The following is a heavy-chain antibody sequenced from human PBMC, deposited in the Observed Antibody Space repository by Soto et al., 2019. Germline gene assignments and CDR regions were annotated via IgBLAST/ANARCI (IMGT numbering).Heavy chain of an antibody. V-gene: IGHV4-31*01. J-gene: IGHJ4*02. CDR3: ANVTVYYCPKDNCGFFFDH. D-gene: IGHD3-10*01. CDR1: GDSLRRGFHH. CDR2: IDTNGDT. Sequence: QVQLQESGAGLLKPSQTLSLDCSVSGDSLRRGFHHWSWIRQTPGKGLQLIGYIDTNGDTHYDPSLRNLLNISIVTTESRFTHKVTSVTAADTAVYYCANVTVYYCPKDNCGFFFDHCGQGALVTITS.